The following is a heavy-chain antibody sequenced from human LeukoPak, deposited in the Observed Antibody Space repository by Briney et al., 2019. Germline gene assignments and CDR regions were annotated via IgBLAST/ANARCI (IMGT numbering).Heavy chain of an antibody. CDR3: ARFVRGSYLVDY. D-gene: IGHD1-26*01. J-gene: IGHJ4*02. V-gene: IGHV3-53*01. CDR1: GFTVSSNY. Sequence: GGSLRLSCAASGFTVSSNYMSWVRQAPGKGLEWVSVIYSGGSTYYADSVKGRFTISRDNSKNTLYLQMNSLRAEDTAVYYCARFVRGSYLVDYWGQGTLVTVSS. CDR2: IYSGGST.